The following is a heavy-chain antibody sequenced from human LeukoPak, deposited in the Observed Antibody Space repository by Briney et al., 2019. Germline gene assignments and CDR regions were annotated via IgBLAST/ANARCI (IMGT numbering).Heavy chain of an antibody. CDR1: GYTFTSYG. Sequence: ASVKVSCKASGYTFTSYGTSWVRQAPGQGLEWMGWISAYNGNTNYAQKLQGRVTMTTDTSTSTAYMELRSLRSDDTAVYYCARDPGGSYYDAFDIWGQGTMVTVSS. J-gene: IGHJ3*02. CDR2: ISAYNGNT. V-gene: IGHV1-18*01. D-gene: IGHD1-26*01. CDR3: ARDPGGSYYDAFDI.